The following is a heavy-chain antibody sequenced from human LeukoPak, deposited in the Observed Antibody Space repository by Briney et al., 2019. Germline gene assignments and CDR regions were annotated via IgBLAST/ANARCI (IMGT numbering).Heavy chain of an antibody. Sequence: SETLSLTCAVYGGSFSGYYWSWIRQPPGKGLEWIGEINHSGSTNYNPSLKSRVTISVDTSKNQFSLKLGSVTAADTAVYYCARLAAAAGTGYWGQGTLVTVSS. CDR1: GGSFSGYY. CDR2: INHSGST. D-gene: IGHD6-13*01. CDR3: ARLAAAAGTGY. J-gene: IGHJ4*02. V-gene: IGHV4-34*01.